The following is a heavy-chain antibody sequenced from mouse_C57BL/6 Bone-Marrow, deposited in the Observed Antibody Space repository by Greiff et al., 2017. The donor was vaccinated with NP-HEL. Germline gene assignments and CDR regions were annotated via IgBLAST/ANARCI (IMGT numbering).Heavy chain of an antibody. CDR1: GYTFTSYW. CDR3: ARCLDSSGYYFDY. Sequence: QVQLQQPGAELVKPGASVKLSCKASGYTFTSYWMHWVKQRPGRGLEWIGRIDPNSGGTKYNEQFKSKATLTVDKPSSTAYMQLSSLTSEDSAVYDCARCLDSSGYYFDYWGKGTTLTVSS. J-gene: IGHJ2*01. V-gene: IGHV1-72*01. D-gene: IGHD3-2*02. CDR2: IDPNSGGT.